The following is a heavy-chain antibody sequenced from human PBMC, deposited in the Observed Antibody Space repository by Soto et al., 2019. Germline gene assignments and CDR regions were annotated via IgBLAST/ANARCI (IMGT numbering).Heavy chain of an antibody. CDR2: IIPIFGTA. V-gene: IGHV1-69*06. D-gene: IGHD6-13*01. CDR3: ARRPKFSSSHQYYGMDV. J-gene: IGHJ6*02. CDR1: GGTFSSYA. Sequence: QVQLVQSGAEVKKPGSSVKVSCKASGGTFSSYAISWVRQAPGQGLEWMGGIIPIFGTANYAQKFQGRVTINADKSTSTAYMELSSLRSEDTAVYYCARRPKFSSSHQYYGMDVWGQGTTVTVSS.